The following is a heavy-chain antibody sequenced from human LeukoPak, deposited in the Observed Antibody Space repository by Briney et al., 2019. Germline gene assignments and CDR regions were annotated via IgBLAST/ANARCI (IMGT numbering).Heavy chain of an antibody. D-gene: IGHD3-22*01. V-gene: IGHV3-30*18. J-gene: IGHJ3*02. CDR2: ISYDESNK. CDR3: AKEAVNYYGSSGYFDDAFDI. Sequence: GGSLRLPCAASGFTFSSYGMHWVRQAPGKGLEWVAVISYDESNKYYADSVKGRFTISRDNSKNTLYLQMNSLRAEDTAVYYCAKEAVNYYGSSGYFDDAFDIWGQGTMVTVSS. CDR1: GFTFSSYG.